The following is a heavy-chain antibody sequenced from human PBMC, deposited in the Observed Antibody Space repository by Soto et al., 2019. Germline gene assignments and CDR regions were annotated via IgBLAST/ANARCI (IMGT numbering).Heavy chain of an antibody. CDR3: ARGADLEKFEGPIFDT. CDR1: GFTFSNFY. V-gene: IGHV1-46*01. Sequence: QVQLVQSGAEVRKPGASVKVSCEASGFTFSNFYMHWIRQAPGQGLEWMGIINPSGDTTAFAQRFQGRVTMTRDTSTSTVYMELSSLRSEDTAVYYCARGADLEKFEGPIFDTLGQGTLVTVSS. J-gene: IGHJ5*02. D-gene: IGHD1-1*01. CDR2: INPSGDTT.